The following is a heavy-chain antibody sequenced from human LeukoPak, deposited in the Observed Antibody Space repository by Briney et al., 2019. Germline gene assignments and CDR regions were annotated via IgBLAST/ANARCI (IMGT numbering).Heavy chain of an antibody. Sequence: PGGSLRLSCAASGFTFSSYEMHWVRQDPGKGLEWISYISSSGSISYADSVKGRFTISRDNAKNSLYLQMNSLRVEDTAVYYCARGRDHYYGMDVWGQGTTVTVSS. CDR3: ARGRDHYYGMDV. J-gene: IGHJ6*02. D-gene: IGHD2-15*01. V-gene: IGHV3-48*03. CDR2: ISSSGSI. CDR1: GFTFSSYE.